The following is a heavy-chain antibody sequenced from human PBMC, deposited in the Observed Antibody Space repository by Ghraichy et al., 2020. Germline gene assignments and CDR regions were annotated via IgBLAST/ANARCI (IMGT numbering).Heavy chain of an antibody. CDR1: EFTFDGYP. CDR2: LGADGRST. Sequence: GGSLRLSCEVSEFTFDGYPMTWVRQAQGKGLEWVSTLGADGRSTFYADSVKGRFTISRDKSKRTMYLQMNSLRADDTAVYYCAKEGGRLGEGAFDVWGQGTNFTVSS. CDR3: AKEGGRLGEGAFDV. V-gene: IGHV3-23*01. J-gene: IGHJ3*01. D-gene: IGHD3-10*01.